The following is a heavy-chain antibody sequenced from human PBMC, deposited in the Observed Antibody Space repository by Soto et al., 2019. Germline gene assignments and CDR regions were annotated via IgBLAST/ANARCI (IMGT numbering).Heavy chain of an antibody. CDR1: GGTFSSYA. CDR3: ARGRTEQLGWPLPNWFDP. D-gene: IGHD6-6*01. V-gene: IGHV1-69*01. J-gene: IGHJ5*02. Sequence: QVQLVQSGAEVKKPGSSVKVSCKASGGTFSSYAISWVRQAPGEGLEWMGGIIPIFGTANYAQKFQGRVTITADESTSTAYMELSSLRSEDTAVYYCARGRTEQLGWPLPNWFDPWGQGTLVTVSS. CDR2: IIPIFGTA.